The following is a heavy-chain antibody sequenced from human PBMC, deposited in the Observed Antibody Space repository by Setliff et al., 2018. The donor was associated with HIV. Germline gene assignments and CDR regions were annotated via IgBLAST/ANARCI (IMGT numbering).Heavy chain of an antibody. D-gene: IGHD1-1*01. CDR1: EYIFANYA. Sequence: ASVKVSCKASEYIFANYAMNWVRQAPGQSLEWMGWINAGNGNTKYSQKFQGRVTITRDASASTAYIEVNSLTSDDTAVYFCARGLRQLERSNYFDYWGQGTLVTVSS. V-gene: IGHV1-3*01. J-gene: IGHJ4*02. CDR2: INAGNGNT. CDR3: ARGLRQLERSNYFDY.